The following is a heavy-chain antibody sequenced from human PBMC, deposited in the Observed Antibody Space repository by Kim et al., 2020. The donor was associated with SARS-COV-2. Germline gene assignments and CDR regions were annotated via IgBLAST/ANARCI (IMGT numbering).Heavy chain of an antibody. D-gene: IGHD6-19*01. CDR1: GFTFSSYS. Sequence: GGSLRLSCAASGFTFSSYSMNWVHQAPGKGLEWVSSISSSSSYIYYADSVKGRFTISRDNAKNSLYLQMNSLRAEDTAVYYCARDWSYSSGWYPGYDAFDIWGQGTMVTVSS. CDR3: ARDWSYSSGWYPGYDAFDI. V-gene: IGHV3-21*01. J-gene: IGHJ3*02. CDR2: ISSSSSYI.